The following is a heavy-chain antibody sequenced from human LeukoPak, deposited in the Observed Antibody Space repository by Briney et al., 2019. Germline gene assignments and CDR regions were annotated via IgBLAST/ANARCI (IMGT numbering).Heavy chain of an antibody. Sequence: SETLSLTCTVSGGSINSGGYYWSWIPQHPGKGLEWIGYIYYSGSTYYNPSLKSRVTISVDTSKNQFSLKLSSVTAADTAVYYCARRGVRGVPFDYWGQGTLVTVSS. CDR1: GGSINSGGYY. D-gene: IGHD3-10*01. CDR3: ARRGVRGVPFDY. V-gene: IGHV4-31*03. CDR2: IYYSGST. J-gene: IGHJ4*02.